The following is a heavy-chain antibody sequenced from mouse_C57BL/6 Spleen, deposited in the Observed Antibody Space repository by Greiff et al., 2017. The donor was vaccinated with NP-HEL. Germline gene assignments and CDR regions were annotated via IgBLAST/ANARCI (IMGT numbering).Heavy chain of an antibody. Sequence: VQLQQSGAELVKPGASVKLSCTASGFNIKDYYMHWVKQRTEQGLEWIGRIDPEDGETKYAPKFQGKATITADTSSNTAYLQLSSLTSEDTAVYYCARARGVYYDYDDGYYFDYWGQGTTLTVSS. CDR2: IDPEDGET. J-gene: IGHJ2*01. CDR3: ARARGVYYDYDDGYYFDY. CDR1: GFNIKDYY. D-gene: IGHD2-4*01. V-gene: IGHV14-2*01.